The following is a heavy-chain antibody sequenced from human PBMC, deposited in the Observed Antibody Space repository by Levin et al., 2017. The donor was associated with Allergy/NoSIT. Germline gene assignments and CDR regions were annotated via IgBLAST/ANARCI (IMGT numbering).Heavy chain of an antibody. CDR1: GFTVSSNY. D-gene: IGHD1-26*01. CDR3: ARDREGLGRFDY. V-gene: IGHV3-66*02. CDR2: IYSGGST. J-gene: IGHJ4*02. Sequence: GGSLRLSCAASGFTVSSNYMSWVRQAPGKGLEWVSVIYSGGSTYYADSVKGRFTISRDNSKNTLYLQMNSLRAEDTAVYYCARDREGLGRFDYWGQGTLVTVSS.